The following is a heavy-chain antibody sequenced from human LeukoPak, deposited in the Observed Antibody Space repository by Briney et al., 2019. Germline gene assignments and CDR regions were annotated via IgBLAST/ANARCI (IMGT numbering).Heavy chain of an antibody. V-gene: IGHV4-59*01. D-gene: IGHD3-3*01. CDR3: ARSYYDFWSGYYNWFDP. Sequence: SETLSLTCTVSGGSISSYYWSWIRQPPGKGLEWIGYIYYSGSTNYNPSLKSRVTISVDTSKNQFSLKLSAVTAADTAVYYCARSYYDFWSGYYNWFDPWGQGTLVTVSS. CDR2: IYYSGST. J-gene: IGHJ5*02. CDR1: GGSISSYY.